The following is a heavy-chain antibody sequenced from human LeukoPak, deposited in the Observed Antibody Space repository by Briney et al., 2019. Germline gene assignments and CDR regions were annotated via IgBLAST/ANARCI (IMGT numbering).Heavy chain of an antibody. Sequence: PSETLSLTCTVSGGSISSSSYYWSWIRQPPGKGLEWIGEINHSGSTNYNPSLKSRVTISVDTSKNQFSLKLSSVTAADTAVYYCARLGYDSSGYSPPFDYWGQGTLVTVSS. V-gene: IGHV4-39*07. J-gene: IGHJ4*02. D-gene: IGHD3-22*01. CDR2: INHSGST. CDR1: GGSISSSSYY. CDR3: ARLGYDSSGYSPPFDY.